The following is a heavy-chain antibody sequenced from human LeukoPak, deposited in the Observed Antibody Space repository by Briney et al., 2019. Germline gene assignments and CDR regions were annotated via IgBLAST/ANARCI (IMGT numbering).Heavy chain of an antibody. V-gene: IGHV4-4*07. CDR2: IYTSGST. J-gene: IGHJ3*02. Sequence: SETLSLTCTVSGGSISSYYWSWIRQPAGKGLEWIGRIYTSGSTNYNPSLKSRVTMSVDTSKNQFSLKLSSVTAADTAVYYCARSPPDYDFWSGYPRAFDIWGQGTMVTVSS. CDR3: ARSPPDYDFWSGYPRAFDI. CDR1: GGSISSYY. D-gene: IGHD3-3*01.